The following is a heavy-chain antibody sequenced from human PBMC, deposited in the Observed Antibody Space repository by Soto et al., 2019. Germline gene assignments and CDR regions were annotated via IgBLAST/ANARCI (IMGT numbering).Heavy chain of an antibody. CDR1: GGTFSSYA. CDR2: IIPIFGTA. CDR3: ARAAQTKKFIFGWFDP. V-gene: IGHV1-69*13. J-gene: IGHJ5*02. Sequence: ASVKVSCKASGGTFSSYAISWVRQAPGQGLEWMGGIIPIFGTANYAQKFQGRVTITPDESTSTAYMELSSLRSEDTAVYYCARAAQTKKFIFGWFDPWGQGTLVTVSS. D-gene: IGHD3-16*01.